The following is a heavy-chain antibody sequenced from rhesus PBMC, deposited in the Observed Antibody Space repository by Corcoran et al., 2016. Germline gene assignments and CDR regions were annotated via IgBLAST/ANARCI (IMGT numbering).Heavy chain of an antibody. CDR1: GGSISSNY. J-gene: IGHJ2*01. CDR3: ARGGAAARLDWYFDL. V-gene: IGHV4-173*01. Sequence: QLQLQESGPGLVKPSETLSLTSAVSGGSISSNYWSWIRQPPGKGLEWIGRISGSGGSTDYNPSLKSRVTISPDTSKNQFSLKLSSVTAADTAVYYCARGGAAARLDWYFDLWGPGTPITISS. D-gene: IGHD6-31*01. CDR2: ISGSGGST.